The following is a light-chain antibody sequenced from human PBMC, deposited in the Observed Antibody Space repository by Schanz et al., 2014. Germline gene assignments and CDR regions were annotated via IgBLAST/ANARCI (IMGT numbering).Light chain of an antibody. CDR1: SSDVGGHNY. CDR2: EGS. Sequence: QSALTQPPSASGSPGQSVTISCTGTSSDVGGHNYVSWYQQHPGKAPKLMIYEGSKRPSGVPDRFSGSKSGNTASLTVSGLQAEDEADYYCTSYAGSNNFGVFGTGTKVTVL. V-gene: IGLV2-8*01. CDR3: TSYAGSNNFGV. J-gene: IGLJ1*01.